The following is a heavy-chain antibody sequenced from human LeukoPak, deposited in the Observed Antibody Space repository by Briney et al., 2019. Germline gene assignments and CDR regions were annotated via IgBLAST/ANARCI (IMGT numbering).Heavy chain of an antibody. J-gene: IGHJ4*02. V-gene: IGHV4-59*01. CDR2: IYYSGST. D-gene: IGHD1-26*01. CDR3: ARADGRRRYFDY. Sequence: SETLSLTCTVSGGSISSYYWSWIRQPPGQGLEWIGYIYYSGSTNYNPTLQSRVTISVDTSKNQSSLKLSSVSAADTAVYYCARADGRRRYFDYWGQGTLVTVSS. CDR1: GGSISSYY.